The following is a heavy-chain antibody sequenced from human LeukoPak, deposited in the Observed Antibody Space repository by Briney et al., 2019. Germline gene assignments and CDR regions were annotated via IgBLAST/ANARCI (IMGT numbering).Heavy chain of an antibody. CDR3: ARDIVVVPAAISDNDAFDI. V-gene: IGHV3-74*01. D-gene: IGHD2-2*01. Sequence: HLGGSLRLPCAASGFTFSSYWMHWVRQAPGKGLVWVSRINTDGSSTSYADSVKGRFTISRDNAKNTLYLQMNSLRAEDTAVYYCARDIVVVPAAISDNDAFDIWGQGTMVTVSS. J-gene: IGHJ3*02. CDR2: INTDGSST. CDR1: GFTFSSYW.